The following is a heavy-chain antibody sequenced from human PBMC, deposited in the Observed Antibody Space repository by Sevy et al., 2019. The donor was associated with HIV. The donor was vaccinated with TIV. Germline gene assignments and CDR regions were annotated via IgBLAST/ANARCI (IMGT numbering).Heavy chain of an antibody. Sequence: SESLSLTCTVSGGSINSDHWNWIRQPPGKGLEWIGYVNYTGGTNYNPSLKNGVTISVDRTKNQFSLKLTSVTAADTAVYYCAGRNDFDIWGQGTMVTVSS. CDR2: VNYTGGT. J-gene: IGHJ3*02. CDR3: AGRNDFDI. V-gene: IGHV4-59*08. CDR1: GGSINSDH.